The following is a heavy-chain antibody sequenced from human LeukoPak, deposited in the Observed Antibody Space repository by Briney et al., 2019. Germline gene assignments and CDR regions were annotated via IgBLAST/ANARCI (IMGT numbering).Heavy chain of an antibody. D-gene: IGHD2-2*01. V-gene: IGHV4-30-4*08. CDR2: IYYSGST. J-gene: IGHJ3*02. CDR3: ARDTSVPAAMEAFDI. Sequence: SETLSLTCTVSGGSISSGDYYWSWIRQPPGKCLEWIGYIYYSGSTYYNPSLKSRVTISVDTSKNQFSLKLSSVTAADTAVYYCARDTSVPAAMEAFDIWGQGTMVTVSS. CDR1: GGSISSGDYY.